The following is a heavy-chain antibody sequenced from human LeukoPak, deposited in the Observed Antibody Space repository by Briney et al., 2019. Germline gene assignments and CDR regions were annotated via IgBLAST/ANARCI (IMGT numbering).Heavy chain of an antibody. J-gene: IGHJ4*02. D-gene: IGHD3-22*01. V-gene: IGHV4-39*01. CDR1: GGSISSSSYY. CDR3: ARPRNYDSSGYYSYYFDY. Sequence: SETLSLTCTVSGGSISSSSYYWGWIRQPPGKGLEWIGSIYYSGSTYYNPSLKSRVTISVDTSKNQFSLKLSSVTAADTAVYYCARPRNYDSSGYYSYYFDYWGQGTLVTVSS. CDR2: IYYSGST.